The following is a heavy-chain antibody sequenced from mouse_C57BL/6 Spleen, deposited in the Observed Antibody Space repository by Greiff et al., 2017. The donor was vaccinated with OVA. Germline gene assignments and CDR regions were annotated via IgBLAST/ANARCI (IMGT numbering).Heavy chain of an antibody. D-gene: IGHD1-1*01. CDR3: ARGEDYYAY. CDR1: GYAFTNYL. Sequence: VQLQQSGAELVRPGTSVKVSCKASGYAFTNYLIEWVKQRPGQGLEWIGVINPGSGGTNYNEKFKGKATLTADKSSSTAYMQLSSLTSEDSAVYCCARGEDYYAYWGQGTLVTVSA. CDR2: INPGSGGT. V-gene: IGHV1-54*01. J-gene: IGHJ3*01.